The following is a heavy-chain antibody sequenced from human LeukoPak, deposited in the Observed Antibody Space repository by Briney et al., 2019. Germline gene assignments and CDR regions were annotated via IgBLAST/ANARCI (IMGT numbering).Heavy chain of an antibody. D-gene: IGHD6-13*01. V-gene: IGHV1-24*01. CDR3: ARTPDPYSSSWYGRGYYYYMDV. J-gene: IGHJ6*03. CDR2: FDPEDGET. Sequence: GASVKVSCKVSGYTLTELSMHWVRQAPGKGLEWMGGFDPEDGETIYAQKFQGRVTMTEDTSTDTAYMELSSLRSEDTAVYYCARTPDPYSSSWYGRGYYYYMDVWGKGTTVTISS. CDR1: GYTLTELS.